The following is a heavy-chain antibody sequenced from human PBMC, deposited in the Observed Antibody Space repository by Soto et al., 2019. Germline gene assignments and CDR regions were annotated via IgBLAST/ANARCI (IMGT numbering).Heavy chain of an antibody. Sequence: QVLLQESGPGLVQPSETLSLTCTVSGGSVNYYYWSWIRQSPGKGLAWSGYVYYSGTPYYNTSLHGRVTISIDTSSNQFSLKLRSLTAADSAIYYCAGAGRGWRYFVDSWGPGALVTVSS. CDR2: VYYSGTP. J-gene: IGHJ4*02. D-gene: IGHD6-19*01. V-gene: IGHV4-59*02. CDR1: GGSVNYYY. CDR3: AGAGRGWRYFVDS.